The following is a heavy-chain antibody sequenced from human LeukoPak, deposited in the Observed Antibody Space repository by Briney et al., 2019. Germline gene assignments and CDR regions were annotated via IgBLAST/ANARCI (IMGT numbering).Heavy chain of an antibody. J-gene: IGHJ4*02. Sequence: PGGSLRLSCAASGFTFSSYTMHWVRQAPGKGLEWVAVISFDGSNKYYADSVKGRFTISRDNSKNTLYLQMNSLRPEDTAVHYCARDYYKRLDYWGQGTLVTVSS. CDR1: GFTFSSYT. CDR3: ARDYYKRLDY. D-gene: IGHD1-26*01. V-gene: IGHV3-30*04. CDR2: ISFDGSNK.